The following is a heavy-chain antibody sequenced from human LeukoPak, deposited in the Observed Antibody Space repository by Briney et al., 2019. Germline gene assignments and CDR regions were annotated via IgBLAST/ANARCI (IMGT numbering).Heavy chain of an antibody. Sequence: SETLSLTCTFSGGSISSYYWSWIRQPPGKGLEWIGYIYYSGSTKYSPSLKSRVTISVDTSKNQFSLRLSSVTAADTAVYYCARHLQDTAMVSPLYYFDNWGQGTLVTVSS. V-gene: IGHV4-59*08. J-gene: IGHJ4*02. CDR3: ARHLQDTAMVSPLYYFDN. D-gene: IGHD5-18*01. CDR2: IYYSGST. CDR1: GGSISSYY.